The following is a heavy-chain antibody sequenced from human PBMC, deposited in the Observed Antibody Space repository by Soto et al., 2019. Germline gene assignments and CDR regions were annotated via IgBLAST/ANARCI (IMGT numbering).Heavy chain of an antibody. V-gene: IGHV1-69*01. D-gene: IGHD3-22*01. J-gene: IGHJ4*02. Sequence: QVQLVQSGAEVKKPGSSVKVSCKASGGTFSSYAISWVRQAPGQGLEWMGGIIPIFGTANYAQKFQGRVTITADESTSTAYMELSSLRSEDTAVYYCAREFPYYYDSSGYYFDYWGQGTLATVSS. CDR3: AREFPYYYDSSGYYFDY. CDR2: IIPIFGTA. CDR1: GGTFSSYA.